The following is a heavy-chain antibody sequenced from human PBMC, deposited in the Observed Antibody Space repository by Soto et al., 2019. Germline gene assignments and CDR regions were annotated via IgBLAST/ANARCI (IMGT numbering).Heavy chain of an antibody. CDR1: GYTFTSYG. J-gene: IGHJ5*02. CDR3: ASHQAAAGTLGWFDP. Sequence: QVQLVQSGAEVKKPGASVKVSCKASGYTFTSYGISWVRQAPGQGLEWMGWISAYNGNTNYAQKLQGRVTMTTDTSTSPAYMELRGLRSDDTAVYYCASHQAAAGTLGWFDPWGQGTLVTVSS. D-gene: IGHD6-13*01. V-gene: IGHV1-18*04. CDR2: ISAYNGNT.